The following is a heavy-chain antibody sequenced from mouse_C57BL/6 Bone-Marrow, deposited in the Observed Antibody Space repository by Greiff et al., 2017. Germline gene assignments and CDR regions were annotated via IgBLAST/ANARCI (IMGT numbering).Heavy chain of an antibody. CDR3: AIPCFAY. CDR1: GFTFSDYG. V-gene: IGHV5-17*01. J-gene: IGHJ3*01. CDR2: ISSGSSTI. Sequence: EVKLMESGGGLVKPGGSLKLSCAASGFTFSDYGMHWVRQAPEKGLEWVAYISSGSSTIYYADTVKGRFTISRDNAKNTLFLQMTSLRSEDTAMYYCAIPCFAYWGQGTLVTVSA.